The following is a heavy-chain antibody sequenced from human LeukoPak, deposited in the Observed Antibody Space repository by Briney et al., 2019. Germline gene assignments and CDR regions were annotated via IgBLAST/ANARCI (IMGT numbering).Heavy chain of an antibody. D-gene: IGHD6-19*01. CDR2: LVYDERND. Sequence: GGSLRLSCAASGFPFSSYGMHWVRQAPGKGLEWVARLVYDERNDYANSVKGRFTISRDNSKNTLYLQMNSLRAEDTAVYYCAREPGIAVAGPGYWGQGTLVTVSS. CDR3: AREPGIAVAGPGY. CDR1: GFPFSSYG. V-gene: IGHV3-33*01. J-gene: IGHJ4*02.